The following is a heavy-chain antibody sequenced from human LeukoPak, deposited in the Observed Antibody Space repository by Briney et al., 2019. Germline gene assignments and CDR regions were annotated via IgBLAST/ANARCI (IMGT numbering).Heavy chain of an antibody. CDR3: AKPLGSVEWLLYFDY. CDR2: ISGSGGST. Sequence: PGRSLRLSCAASGFTFSSYAMSWVRQAPGKGLEWVSAISGSGGSTYYADSVKGRFTISRDNSKNTLYLQMNSLRAEDTAVYYCAKPLGSVEWLLYFDYWGQGTLVTVSS. J-gene: IGHJ4*02. D-gene: IGHD5-18*01. V-gene: IGHV3-23*01. CDR1: GFTFSSYA.